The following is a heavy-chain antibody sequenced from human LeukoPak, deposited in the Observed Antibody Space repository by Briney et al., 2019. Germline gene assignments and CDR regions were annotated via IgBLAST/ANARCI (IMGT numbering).Heavy chain of an antibody. V-gene: IGHV3-21*01. D-gene: IGHD3-22*01. CDR1: GFTFDDSL. Sequence: PGGSLRLSCTASGFTFDDSLMSWVRQAPGKGLEWVSSITPTTSYIYYADSVRGRFTISRENAKNSLYLQMNSLRAEDTAVYYCARLRRTSDSSGYYYYYDYWGQGTLVTVSS. CDR3: ARLRRTSDSSGYYYYYDY. J-gene: IGHJ4*02. CDR2: ITPTTSYI.